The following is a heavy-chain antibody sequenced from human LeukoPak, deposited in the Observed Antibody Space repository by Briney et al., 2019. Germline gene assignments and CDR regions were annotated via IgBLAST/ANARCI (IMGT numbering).Heavy chain of an antibody. J-gene: IGHJ4*02. CDR3: ARAEGDHYDTTYDY. Sequence: PGGSLRLSCAASGSTFDDYGMSWVRQAPGKGLEWVAGINWNGGSTGYADSVKGRFTLSRDKDKNSLYLQKTSLRAEDTALYYCARAEGDHYDTTYDYWGQGTLVTVSS. CDR2: INWNGGST. CDR1: GSTFDDYG. D-gene: IGHD3-9*01. V-gene: IGHV3-20*04.